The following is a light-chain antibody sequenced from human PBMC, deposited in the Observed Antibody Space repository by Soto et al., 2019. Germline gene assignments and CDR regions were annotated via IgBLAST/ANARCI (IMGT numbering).Light chain of an antibody. CDR2: KAS. CDR1: QTISSW. CDR3: QHYNSYSEA. Sequence: DIQMTQSPSTLSGSVGDRVTITCRASQTISSWLAWYQQKPGKAPKLLIYKASTLKSGVPSRFSGSGSGTGFTLTISSLQPDDFVTYYCQHYNSYSEAFGQGTKVELK. V-gene: IGKV1-5*03. J-gene: IGKJ1*01.